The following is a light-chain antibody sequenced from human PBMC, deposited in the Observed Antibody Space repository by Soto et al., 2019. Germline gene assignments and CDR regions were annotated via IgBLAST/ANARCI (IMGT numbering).Light chain of an antibody. CDR2: GAS. V-gene: IGKV3-15*01. CDR3: QQRS. J-gene: IGKJ4*01. Sequence: EIVMTQSPATLSVSPGERATLSCRASQSVSSNLAWYQQKPGQAPRLLIYGASSRATGFPARFSGSGSGTEFTLTISSLQSEDFAVYYCQQRSFGGGTKVEIK. CDR1: QSVSSN.